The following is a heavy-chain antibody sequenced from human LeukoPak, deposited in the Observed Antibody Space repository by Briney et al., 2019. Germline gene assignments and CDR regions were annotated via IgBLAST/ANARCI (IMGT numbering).Heavy chain of an antibody. CDR3: TTPPWGDIVVVQAAMDDY. J-gene: IGHJ4*02. CDR2: IKSRTGAGTA. CDR1: GFTVSSAW. V-gene: IGHV3-15*01. D-gene: IGHD2-2*01. Sequence: PGGSLRLSCAASGFTVSSAWMSWVRQAPGKGLEWVCRIKSRTGAGTADYAAPVKGRFTISRHHSKHTLYLPMNPLKTEDTAVYYCTTPPWGDIVVVQAAMDDYWGQGTLVRVSS.